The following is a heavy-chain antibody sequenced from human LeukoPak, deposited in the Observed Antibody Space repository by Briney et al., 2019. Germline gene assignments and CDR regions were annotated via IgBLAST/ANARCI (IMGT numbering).Heavy chain of an antibody. CDR1: GGSISSGSYY. V-gene: IGHV4-61*02. Sequence: PSETLSLTCTVSGGSISSGSYYWSWIRQPAGKGLEWIGRIYTSGSTNYNPSLKSRVTISVDTSKNQFSLKLSSVTAADTAVYYCARRVGATNPYFGYWGQGTLVTVSS. CDR3: ARRVGATNPYFGY. D-gene: IGHD1-26*01. CDR2: IYTSGST. J-gene: IGHJ4*02.